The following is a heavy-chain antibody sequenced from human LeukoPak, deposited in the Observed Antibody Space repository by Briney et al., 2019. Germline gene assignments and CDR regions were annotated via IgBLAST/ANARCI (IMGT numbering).Heavy chain of an antibody. J-gene: IGHJ4*02. CDR2: ISSIGDTS. D-gene: IGHD3-10*01. CDR1: GFTFSSFP. V-gene: IGHV3-64*01. Sequence: GGSLRLSCTASGFTFSSFPMHWVRQVLGKGLEYVSAISSIGDTSYYANSVKDRFTISRDNSKNTLYLQMGSLRTEDMAVYYCARVMSGSGRKYFHYWGQGTLVTVSS. CDR3: ARVMSGSGRKYFHY.